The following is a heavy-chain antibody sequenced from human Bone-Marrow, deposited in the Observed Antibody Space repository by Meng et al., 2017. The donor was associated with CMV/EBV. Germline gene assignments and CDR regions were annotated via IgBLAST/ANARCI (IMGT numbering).Heavy chain of an antibody. D-gene: IGHD4-23*01. J-gene: IGHJ4*02. CDR2: IYSGGRT. Sequence: GGSLRLSCAASGFTFSSYSMNWVRQAPGKGPEWVSVIYSGGRTNYAESARGRFTISRDNFKNTLYLQMDTLRPEDTAVYYCVRVYGGSSGCWGQGTLVTVSS. CDR1: GFTFSSYS. V-gene: IGHV3-66*02. CDR3: VRVYGGSSGC.